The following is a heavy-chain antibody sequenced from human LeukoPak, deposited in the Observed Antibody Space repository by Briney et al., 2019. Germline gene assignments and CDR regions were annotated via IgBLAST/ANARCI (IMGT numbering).Heavy chain of an antibody. CDR3: ASLLNTDLDS. J-gene: IGHJ5*01. Sequence: GGSLRLSCAASGFTLSSYGMSWVRQAPGKGLEWVSTITRSGGNLYYRDSVKGRFTISRDNSKNTLYLQMNNLRPEDTAVYYCASLLNTDLDSWGQGALVTVSS. V-gene: IGHV3-23*01. CDR2: ITRSGGNL. CDR1: GFTLSSYG. D-gene: IGHD5-18*01.